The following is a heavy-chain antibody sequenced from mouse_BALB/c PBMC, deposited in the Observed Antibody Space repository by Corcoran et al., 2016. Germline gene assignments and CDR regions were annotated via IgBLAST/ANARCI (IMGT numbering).Heavy chain of an antibody. CDR1: GYTFTNYG. V-gene: IGHV9-1*02. D-gene: IGHD3-3*01. Sequence: QIQLVQSGPELKKPGETVKISCKASGYTFTNYGMNWVKQAPGKGLKWMGGINTYTGEPTYADDFKGRFAISLETSASTAYLQINNLKNEDMATYFCARGTATFDYWGQGTTLTVSS. CDR2: INTYTGEP. CDR3: ARGTATFDY. J-gene: IGHJ2*01.